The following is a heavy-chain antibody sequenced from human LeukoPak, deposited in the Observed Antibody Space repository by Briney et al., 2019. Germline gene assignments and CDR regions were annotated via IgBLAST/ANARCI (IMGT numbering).Heavy chain of an antibody. CDR3: ARDPGSGSYGPFDY. CDR2: IKQDGSEK. V-gene: IGHV3-7*01. CDR1: GFTFSSYW. Sequence: GGSLRLSCAASGFTFSSYWMSWVRQAPGKGLEWVANIKQDGSEKYYVDSVKGRFTISRDNSKNTLYLQMNSLRAEDTAVYYCARDPGSGSYGPFDYWGQGTLVTVSS. J-gene: IGHJ4*02. D-gene: IGHD1-26*01.